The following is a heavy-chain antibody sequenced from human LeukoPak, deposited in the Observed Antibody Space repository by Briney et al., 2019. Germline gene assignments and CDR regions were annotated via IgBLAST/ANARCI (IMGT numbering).Heavy chain of an antibody. Sequence: SETLSLTCAVYGGSFSGYYWSWIRQPPGKGREWIGEINHSGSTNYNPSLKSRVTMSVDTSKNQFSLKLSSVTAADTAVYYCARYYYYGSGSYYFDYWGQGTLVTVSS. D-gene: IGHD3-10*01. V-gene: IGHV4-34*01. CDR1: GGSFSGYY. CDR2: INHSGST. J-gene: IGHJ4*02. CDR3: ARYYYYGSGSYYFDY.